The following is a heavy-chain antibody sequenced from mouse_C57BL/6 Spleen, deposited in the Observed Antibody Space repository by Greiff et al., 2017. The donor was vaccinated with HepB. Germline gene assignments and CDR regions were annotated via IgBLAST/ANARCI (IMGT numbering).Heavy chain of an antibody. J-gene: IGHJ2*01. D-gene: IGHD2-4*01. CDR1: GYTFTSYW. V-gene: IGHV1-72*01. Sequence: QVHVKQPGAELVKPGASVKLSCKASGYTFTSYWMHWVKQRPGRGLEWIGRIDPNSGGTKYNEKFKSKATLTVDKPSSTAYMQLSSLTSEDSAVYYGARRGLPYYDYPCYFDYWGQGTTLTVSS. CDR2: IDPNSGGT. CDR3: ARRGLPYYDYPCYFDY.